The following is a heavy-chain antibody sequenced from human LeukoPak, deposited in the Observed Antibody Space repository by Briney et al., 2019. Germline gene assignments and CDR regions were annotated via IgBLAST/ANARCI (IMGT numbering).Heavy chain of an antibody. D-gene: IGHD6-19*01. CDR3: SRGSRSLPIGS. CDR1: GFTFSSSW. J-gene: IGHJ4*02. CDR2: ISQDGNEK. V-gene: IGHV3-7*05. Sequence: GGSLRLSCVVSGFTFSSSWMRWVRQTPGKGLGSVASISQDGNEKYYVDSVKGRFTISRDNAQNSLYLQMNSLRADDTAVYYCSRGSRSLPIGSWGQGTPVTVSS.